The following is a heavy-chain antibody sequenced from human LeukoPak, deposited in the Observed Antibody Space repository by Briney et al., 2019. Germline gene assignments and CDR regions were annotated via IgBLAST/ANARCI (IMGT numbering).Heavy chain of an antibody. CDR2: IKTDGRTT. Sequence: GGSLRLSCAASGMTFSNHWMHWVRQAPGKGLVWVSLIKTDGRTTIYADSVKGRLTISRDNGKSTLYLQMNSLRAVDTAIYYCTTGPSYGYEWWGQGTVVTVSS. V-gene: IGHV3-74*01. CDR1: GMTFSNHW. CDR3: TTGPSYGYEW. J-gene: IGHJ4*02. D-gene: IGHD3-16*01.